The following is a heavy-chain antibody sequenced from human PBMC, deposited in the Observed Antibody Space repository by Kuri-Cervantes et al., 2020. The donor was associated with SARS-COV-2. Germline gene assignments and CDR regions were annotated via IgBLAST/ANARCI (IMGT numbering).Heavy chain of an antibody. Sequence: SETLSLTCTVSGGAINMGDYFWSWIRQTPGEGLGWLGNTYTTGDTQYNPSLKGRVAISLDTSKNQFSLKLSSVTAADTAVYYCARGYYYYYMDVWGKGTTVTDSS. CDR2: TYTTGDT. J-gene: IGHJ6*03. V-gene: IGHV4-30-4*01. CDR1: GGAINMGDYF. CDR3: ARGYYYYYMDV.